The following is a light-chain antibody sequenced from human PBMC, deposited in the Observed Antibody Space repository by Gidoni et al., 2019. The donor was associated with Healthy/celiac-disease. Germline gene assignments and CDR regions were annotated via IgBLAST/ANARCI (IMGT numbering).Light chain of an antibody. V-gene: IGKV3-20*01. CDR1: QSVSSSY. CDR2: GAS. J-gene: IGKJ5*01. Sequence: EIVLTQSPGTLSLPPGERATLSCRASQSVSSSYLAWYQQKPGQAPRLLIYGASSRATGIPDRFSGSGSGTDFTLTISRLEPEDFAVYYCQQYGSSGVTFXXXTRLEIK. CDR3: QQYGSSGVT.